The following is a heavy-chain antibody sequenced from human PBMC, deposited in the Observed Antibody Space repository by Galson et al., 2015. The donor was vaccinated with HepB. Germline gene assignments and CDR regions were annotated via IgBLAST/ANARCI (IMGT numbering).Heavy chain of an antibody. Sequence: SLRLSCAASEFTFSNYWMSWVRQAPGKGLEWVASIKRDGSEKYCVDSVEGRFLISRDNAKSSLYLQMNSLRADDTAVYYYARDWTRGGSNSRLFFDYWGQGTLVTVSS. D-gene: IGHD5-24*01. CDR3: ARDWTRGGSNSRLFFDY. CDR2: IKRDGSEK. CDR1: EFTFSNYW. J-gene: IGHJ4*02. V-gene: IGHV3-7*03.